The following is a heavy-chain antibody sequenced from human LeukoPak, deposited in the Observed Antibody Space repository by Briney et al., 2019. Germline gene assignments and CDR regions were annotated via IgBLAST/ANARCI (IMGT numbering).Heavy chain of an antibody. Sequence: PSQTLSLTCAVSGGSISSGGYSWSWIRQPPGKGLEWIGYIYYSGSTNYNPSLKSRVTISVDTSKNQFSLKLSSVTAADTAVYYCARNVEGYCSGGSCYSYYYYMDVWGKGTTVTVSS. CDR1: GGSISSGGYS. D-gene: IGHD2-15*01. V-gene: IGHV4-30-4*07. CDR3: ARNVEGYCSGGSCYSYYYYMDV. CDR2: IYYSGST. J-gene: IGHJ6*03.